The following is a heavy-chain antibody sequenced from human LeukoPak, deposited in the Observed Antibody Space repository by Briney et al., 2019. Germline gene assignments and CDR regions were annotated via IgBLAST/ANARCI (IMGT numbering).Heavy chain of an antibody. D-gene: IGHD2-21*02. J-gene: IGHJ3*02. CDR3: ASSGDYSAKDASDI. V-gene: IGHV1-2*02. CDR1: GYTFTGYY. Sequence: ASVRVSCKASGYTFTGYYMHWVRQAPGQGLEWMGWINPNSGGTNYAQKFQGRVTMTRDTSISTAYMELSRLRSDDTAVYYCASSGDYSAKDASDIWGQGTMVTVSS. CDR2: INPNSGGT.